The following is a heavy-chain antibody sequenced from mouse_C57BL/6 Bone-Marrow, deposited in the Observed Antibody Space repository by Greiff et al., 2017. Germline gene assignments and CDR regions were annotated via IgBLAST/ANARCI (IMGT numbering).Heavy chain of an antibody. D-gene: IGHD1-1*02. CDR1: GFNIKDDY. CDR2: IDPEIGDT. V-gene: IGHV14-4*01. Sequence: EVQLQESGAELVRPGASVKLSCTASGFNIKDDYIHWVKQRPEQGLEWIGWIDPEIGDTEYASKFQGKATITSDTSSNTAYLQLSSLTSEDTAVYYCSSFNGDFFDFWGQGTPLTVAS. CDR3: SSFNGDFFDF. J-gene: IGHJ2*01.